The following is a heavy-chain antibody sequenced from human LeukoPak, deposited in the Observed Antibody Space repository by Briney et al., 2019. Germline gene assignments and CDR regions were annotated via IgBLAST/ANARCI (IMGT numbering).Heavy chain of an antibody. CDR1: GGSVTTSYY. CDR3: ARGRRGAARRGGYYFDY. V-gene: IGHV4-34*01. Sequence: KTSETLSLTCTVSGGSVTTSYYWGWIRQPPGKGLEWIGEINHSGSTNYNPSLKSRVTISVDTSKNQFSLKLSSVTAADTAVYYCARGRRGAARRGGYYFDYWGQGTLVTVSS. CDR2: INHSGST. J-gene: IGHJ4*02. D-gene: IGHD6-6*01.